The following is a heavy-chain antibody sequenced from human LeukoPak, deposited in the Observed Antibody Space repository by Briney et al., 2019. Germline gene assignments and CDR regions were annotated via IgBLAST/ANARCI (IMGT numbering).Heavy chain of an antibody. CDR1: GFILKNHW. V-gene: IGHV3-7*01. J-gene: IGHJ3*02. Sequence: GGSLRLSCAASGFILKNHWMTWVRQAPGKGLEWVANINQDGSEKFYVDSVKGRFTISRDNSKNSLFLQLNSLRAEDTAVYYCARVWQYYYDYSAFDIWGQGTMVTVS. D-gene: IGHD3-16*01. CDR3: ARVWQYYYDYSAFDI. CDR2: INQDGSEK.